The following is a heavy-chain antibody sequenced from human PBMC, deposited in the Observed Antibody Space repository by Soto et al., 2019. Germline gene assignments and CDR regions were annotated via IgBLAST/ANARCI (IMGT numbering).Heavy chain of an antibody. CDR1: GFTFSDSY. J-gene: IGHJ4*02. CDR3: ARDLGYYDSSGYFDY. CDR2: ISSSDSII. Sequence: GGALRLSCAASGFTFSDSYMSWIRQAPGKGLEWVSYISSSDSIIYYSDSVKGRFIISRDNAKNSLYLQMNSLRAEDTAVYYCARDLGYYDSSGYFDYWGQGTLVTVSS. V-gene: IGHV3-11*01. D-gene: IGHD3-22*01.